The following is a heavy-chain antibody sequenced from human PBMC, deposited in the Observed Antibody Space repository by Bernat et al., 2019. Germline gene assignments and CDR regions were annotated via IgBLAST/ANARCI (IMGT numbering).Heavy chain of an antibody. CDR3: ARILTYCGGDCYSDSLVRWFDP. CDR2: IFSNDEK. D-gene: IGHD2-21*02. V-gene: IGHV2-26*01. J-gene: IGHJ5*02. CDR1: GFSLSNARMG. Sequence: QVTLKESGPVLVKPTETLTLTCTVSGFSLSNARMGVSWIRQPPGKALGWLAHIFSNDEKSYSTSLKSRLTISKDTSKSQVVLTMTNMDPVDTATYYCARILTYCGGDCYSDSLVRWFDPWGQGTLVTVSS.